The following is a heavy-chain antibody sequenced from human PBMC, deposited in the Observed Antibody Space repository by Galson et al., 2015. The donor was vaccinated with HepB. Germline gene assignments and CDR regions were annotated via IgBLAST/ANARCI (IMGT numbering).Heavy chain of an antibody. J-gene: IGHJ5*02. D-gene: IGHD2-2*01. Sequence: SLRLSCAASGFTFSSYGMHWVRQAPGKGLEWVAVISYDGSNKYYADSVKGRFTISRDNSKNTLYLQMNSLRAEDTAVYYCAALNCSSTSCPQRSWFDPWGQGTLVTVSS. CDR2: ISYDGSNK. V-gene: IGHV3-30*03. CDR3: AALNCSSTSCPQRSWFDP. CDR1: GFTFSSYG.